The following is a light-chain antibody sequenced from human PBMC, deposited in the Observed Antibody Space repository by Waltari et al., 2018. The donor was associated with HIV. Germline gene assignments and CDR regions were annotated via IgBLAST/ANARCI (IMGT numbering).Light chain of an antibody. CDR3: QQCATSPWT. V-gene: IGKV3-20*01. CDR2: GAS. CDR1: QSVSANF. J-gene: IGKJ1*01. Sequence: MVLTQSPGTLSLSPGDRAILSCRASQSVSANFLAWYQQRPGQAPRLLVYGASRRATSTPARFSCGGSGTDFTLTINRLQPEDFAVYYCQQCATSPWTFGQGTTV.